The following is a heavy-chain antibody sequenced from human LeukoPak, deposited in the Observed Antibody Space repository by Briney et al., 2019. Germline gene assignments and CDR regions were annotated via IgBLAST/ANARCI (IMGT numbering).Heavy chain of an antibody. Sequence: SETLSLTCSVSGGSISSDYWSWIRQPAGPGLEWIGRIFTTGSTNYNPSLKSRVTISLDTSKNQFSLRLSSVTAADTAVYYCARGDTVATGLYDYWGRGTLVTVSS. J-gene: IGHJ4*02. CDR3: ARGDTVATGLYDY. CDR2: IFTTGST. D-gene: IGHD5-12*01. V-gene: IGHV4-4*07. CDR1: GGSISSDY.